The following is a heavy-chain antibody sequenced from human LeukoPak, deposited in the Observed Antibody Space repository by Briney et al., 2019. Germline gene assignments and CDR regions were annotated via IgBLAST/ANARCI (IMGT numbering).Heavy chain of an antibody. CDR2: MNPNSGNT. CDR3: AIPRGSGSSVPDAFDI. CDR1: GYTLTSYD. Sequence: ASVKVSCKASGYTLTSYDINWVRQATGQGLEWMGWMNPNSGNTGYAQKFQGRVTMTRNTSISTAYMELSSLRSEDTAVYYCAIPRGSGSSVPDAFDIWGQGTMVTVSS. D-gene: IGHD3-10*01. V-gene: IGHV1-8*01. J-gene: IGHJ3*02.